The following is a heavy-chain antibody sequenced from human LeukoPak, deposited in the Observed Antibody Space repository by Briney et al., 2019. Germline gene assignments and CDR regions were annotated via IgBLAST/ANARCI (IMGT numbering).Heavy chain of an antibody. CDR2: IYPGDSDT. Sequence: GESLKTSCKGSGYSFTSYWIGWVRPMPGKGLEWMGIIYPGDSDTRYSPSFQGQVTISADKSISTAYLQWSSLKPSDTAMYYCASLSRPDTGTTSYAFDIWGQGTIVGDSS. D-gene: IGHD4-17*01. CDR1: GYSFTSYW. V-gene: IGHV5-51*01. J-gene: IGHJ3*02. CDR3: ASLSRPDTGTTSYAFDI.